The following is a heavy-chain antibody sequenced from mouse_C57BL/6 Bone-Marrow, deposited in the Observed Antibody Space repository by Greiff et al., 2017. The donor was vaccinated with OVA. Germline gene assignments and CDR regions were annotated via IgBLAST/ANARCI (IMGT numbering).Heavy chain of an antibody. CDR2: IYPRSGNT. CDR3: ARGAYYNAMDY. V-gene: IGHV1-81*01. D-gene: IGHD2-12*01. J-gene: IGHJ4*01. Sequence: QVQLKQSGAELARPGASVKLSCKASGYTFTSYGISWVKQRTGQGLEWIGEIYPRSGNTYYNEKFKGKATLTADKSSSTAYMELRSLTSEDSAVYFCARGAYYNAMDYWGQGTSVTVSS. CDR1: GYTFTSYG.